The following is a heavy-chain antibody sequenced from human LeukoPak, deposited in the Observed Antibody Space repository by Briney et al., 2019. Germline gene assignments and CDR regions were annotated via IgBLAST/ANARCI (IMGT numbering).Heavy chain of an antibody. CDR1: GHTLNNHF. CDR2: INPRDGST. V-gene: IGHV1-46*02. Sequence: VASVKVSCKSSGHTLNNHFIHWVRQAPGQGLGWMGMINPRDGSTRTLQRFQGRLTMTRDTSTSTLYMGLSSLRSEDTATYFCARGADQEFDFWGQGTLVTVSS. J-gene: IGHJ4*02. CDR3: ARGADQEFDF.